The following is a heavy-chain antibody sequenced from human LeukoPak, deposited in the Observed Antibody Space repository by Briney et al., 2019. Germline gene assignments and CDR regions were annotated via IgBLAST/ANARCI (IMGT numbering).Heavy chain of an antibody. Sequence: GASVKVSCKASGYTFTSYDINWVRQAPGQGLEWMGGIIPIFGTANYAQKFQGRVTITADESTSTAYMELSSLRSEDTAVYYCATPRQKLRFLESAFDIWGQGTMVTVSS. D-gene: IGHD3-3*01. CDR1: GYTFTSYD. V-gene: IGHV1-69*13. CDR2: IIPIFGTA. CDR3: ATPRQKLRFLESAFDI. J-gene: IGHJ3*02.